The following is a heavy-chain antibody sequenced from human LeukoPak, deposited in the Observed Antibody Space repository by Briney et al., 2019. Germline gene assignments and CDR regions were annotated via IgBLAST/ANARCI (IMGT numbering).Heavy chain of an antibody. J-gene: IGHJ4*02. CDR3: AVYDSSGYYLDY. CDR1: GYTFTSYS. V-gene: IGHV1-18*01. Sequence: ASVKVSCKASGYTFTSYSISWVRQAPGQGLEWMGWISAYNGNTNYAQKLQGRVTMTTDTSTSTAYMELRSLRSDDTAVYYCAVYDSSGYYLDYWGQGTLVTVSS. CDR2: ISAYNGNT. D-gene: IGHD3-22*01.